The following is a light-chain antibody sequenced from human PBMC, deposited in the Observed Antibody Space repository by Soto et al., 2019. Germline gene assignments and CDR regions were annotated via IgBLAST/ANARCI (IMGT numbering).Light chain of an antibody. V-gene: IGKV1-5*01. CDR2: DAS. CDR3: QQYGT. J-gene: IGKJ1*01. Sequence: DIQMTQSPYTLSASVGDRVTITCRASQSISSWLAWYQQKPGKAPKLLIYDASSLESGVPSRFSGSGSGTEFTLTISSLQPDDFAAYYCQQYGTFGQGTKVDIK. CDR1: QSISSW.